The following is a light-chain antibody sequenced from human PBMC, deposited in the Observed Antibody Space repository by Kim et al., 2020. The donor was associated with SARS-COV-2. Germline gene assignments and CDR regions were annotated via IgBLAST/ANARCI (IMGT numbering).Light chain of an antibody. Sequence: SYELTQPPSVSVSPGQTASITCSGDKLGDKYACWYQQKPGQSHVLVIYQDDKRPSGIPERFSGSNSGNTATLTISGTQAMDEADYYCQAWDSSSHVVFGGGTQLTVL. CDR2: QDD. CDR1: KLGDKY. J-gene: IGLJ2*01. CDR3: QAWDSSSHVV. V-gene: IGLV3-1*01.